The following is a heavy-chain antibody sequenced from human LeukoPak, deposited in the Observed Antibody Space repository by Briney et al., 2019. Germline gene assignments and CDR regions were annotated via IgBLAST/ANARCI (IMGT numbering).Heavy chain of an antibody. D-gene: IGHD3-22*01. J-gene: IGHJ4*02. CDR2: IYYSGST. CDR1: GGSVSSSSYY. Sequence: ASETLSLTCTVSGGSVSSSSYYWGWIRQPPGKGLEWIGSIYYSGSTYYNPSLKSRVTISVDTSKNQFSLKLSSVTAADTAVYYCARGYYDSSGYPSGYDYWGQGTLVTVSS. V-gene: IGHV4-39*07. CDR3: ARGYYDSSGYPSGYDY.